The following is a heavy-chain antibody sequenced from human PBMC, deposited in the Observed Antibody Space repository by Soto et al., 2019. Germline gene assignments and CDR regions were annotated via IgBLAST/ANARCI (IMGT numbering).Heavy chain of an antibody. D-gene: IGHD6-19*01. Sequence: GESLKISCKGSGYSFTSYWISWVRQMPGKGLEWMGRIDPSDSYTNYSPSFQGHVTISADKSISTAYLQWSSLKASDTARYYCARRQWLSTYYYYGMDVWGQGTTVTVSS. CDR3: ARRQWLSTYYYYGMDV. J-gene: IGHJ6*02. CDR1: GYSFTSYW. V-gene: IGHV5-10-1*01. CDR2: IDPSDSYT.